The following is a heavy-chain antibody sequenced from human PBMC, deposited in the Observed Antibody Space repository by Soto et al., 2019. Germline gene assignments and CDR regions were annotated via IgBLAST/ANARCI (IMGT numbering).Heavy chain of an antibody. D-gene: IGHD6-6*01. Sequence: QVQLQESGPGLVKPSQTLSLTCTVSGSSISSGGYYWSWIRQHPGKGLEWIGYIYYSGSTYYNPSLKRRVTISVDTSKNLFSLKLSSVTAADTAVYYCARRSIAARLNWFDPWGQGTLVTGSS. CDR3: ARRSIAARLNWFDP. V-gene: IGHV4-31*03. CDR1: GSSISSGGYY. J-gene: IGHJ5*02. CDR2: IYYSGST.